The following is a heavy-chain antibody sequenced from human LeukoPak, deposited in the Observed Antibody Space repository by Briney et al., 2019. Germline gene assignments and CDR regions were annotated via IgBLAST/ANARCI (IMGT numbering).Heavy chain of an antibody. CDR3: ARENVELRFLEWLLSPREGWFDP. CDR2: ISSSGSTI. D-gene: IGHD3-3*01. J-gene: IGHJ5*02. Sequence: GGSLRLSCAASGFTFSSYEMNWVRQAPGKGLEWVSYISSSGSTIYYADSVKGRFTISRDNAKNSLYLQVNSLRAEDTAVYYCARENVELRFLEWLLSPREGWFDPWGQGTLVTVSS. CDR1: GFTFSSYE. V-gene: IGHV3-48*03.